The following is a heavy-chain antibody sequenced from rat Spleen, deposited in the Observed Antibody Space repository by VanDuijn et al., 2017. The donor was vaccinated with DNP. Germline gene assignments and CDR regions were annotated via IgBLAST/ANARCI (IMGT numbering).Heavy chain of an antibody. D-gene: IGHD1-6*01. J-gene: IGHJ2*01. V-gene: IGHV5-25*01. CDR1: GFTFSNYD. CDR3: ARRGYGSYYFDY. Sequence: EVQLVESGGGLVQPGRSLKLSCAASGFTFSNYDMAWVRPAPTKGLEWVAAISPSGGRTYYRDSVKGRFTISRDNAKGTLYLQMDSLRSEDTATYYCARRGYGSYYFDYWGQGVMVTVSS. CDR2: ISPSGGRT.